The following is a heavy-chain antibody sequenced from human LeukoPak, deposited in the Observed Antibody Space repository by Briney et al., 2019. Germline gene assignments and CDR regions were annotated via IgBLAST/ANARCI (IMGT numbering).Heavy chain of an antibody. CDR1: GAPISSYY. D-gene: IGHD1-26*01. Sequence: SQTLSLTCIVSGAPISSYYWSWVRQPPGKGLEWIGYVCYSGSINYTPSLKSRVTISVDTSKNQFCLKLSSVTAADTAVYYCARYSYSGSDAFDIWGQGTMVTVSS. J-gene: IGHJ3*02. V-gene: IGHV4-59*01. CDR3: ARYSYSGSDAFDI. CDR2: VCYSGSI.